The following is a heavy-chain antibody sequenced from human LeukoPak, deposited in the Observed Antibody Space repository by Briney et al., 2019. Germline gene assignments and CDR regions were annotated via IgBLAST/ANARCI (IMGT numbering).Heavy chain of an antibody. CDR3: ARDQDDYGDFEMYNWFDP. CDR1: GFNVSSNY. V-gene: IGHV3-53*04. Sequence: AGGSLRLSCAASGFNVSSNYMSWVRQAPGKGLEWVSVLYSGGGTYYADSVKGRFTISRHNSKNTLYLQMNSLRAEDTAVYYCARDQDDYGDFEMYNWFDPWGQGTLVTVSS. CDR2: LYSGGGT. J-gene: IGHJ5*02. D-gene: IGHD4-17*01.